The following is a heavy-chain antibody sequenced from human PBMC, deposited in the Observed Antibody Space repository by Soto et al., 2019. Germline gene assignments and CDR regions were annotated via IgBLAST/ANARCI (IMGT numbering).Heavy chain of an antibody. CDR1: GDSISSSNW. Sequence: SETLSLTCAVSGDSISSSNWWSWVRQPPGEGLEWIGEIYRSGSTNYNPSLMSRVTISMDKSRNQFSLNLTSVTAADTAVYYCATLLSGTYHFERWGQGALVTVSS. CDR3: ATLLSGTYHFER. D-gene: IGHD2-2*02. J-gene: IGHJ4*02. CDR2: IYRSGST. V-gene: IGHV4-4*02.